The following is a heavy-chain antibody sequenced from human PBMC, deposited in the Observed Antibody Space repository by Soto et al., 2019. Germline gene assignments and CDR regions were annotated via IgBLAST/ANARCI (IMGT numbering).Heavy chain of an antibody. J-gene: IGHJ4*02. CDR3: AHRRSGYFDS. Sequence: QITLKESGPTLVKPTQTLTLTCTFSGFSLTETGMGVGWIRQPPGKALEWLALIYWDDDKRYSPSLKRGLTISKDASNNEVVLTKTNVDAVDTATYYSAHRRSGYFDSCGQGTLVTGSS. CDR1: GFSLTETGMG. V-gene: IGHV2-5*02. CDR2: IYWDDDK.